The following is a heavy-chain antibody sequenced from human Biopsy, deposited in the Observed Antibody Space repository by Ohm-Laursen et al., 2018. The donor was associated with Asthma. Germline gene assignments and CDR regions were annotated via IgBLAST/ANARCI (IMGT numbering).Heavy chain of an antibody. J-gene: IGHJ5*02. D-gene: IGHD1-7*01. CDR3: AREGITGTTAWFDP. Sequence: SVKVSCKASGYTFTGYYMHWVRQAPGQGLEWMGRINPNSGGTNYAQKFQGRVTMTRDTSISTAYMELSRLRSDDTAVYYCAREGITGTTAWFDPWGQGPLVTVSS. V-gene: IGHV1-2*06. CDR2: INPNSGGT. CDR1: GYTFTGYY.